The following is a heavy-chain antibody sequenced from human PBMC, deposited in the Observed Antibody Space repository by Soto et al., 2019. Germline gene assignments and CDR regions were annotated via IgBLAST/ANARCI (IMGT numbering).Heavy chain of an antibody. Sequence: GGSLRLSCAASGFTFSSYAMSWVRQAPGKGLEWVSAISGSGGSTYYADSVKGRFTISRDNSKNTLYLQMNSLRAEDTAVYYCAKVSGSSWYSYPFDYWGQGTLVTVSS. J-gene: IGHJ4*02. CDR1: GFTFSSYA. CDR2: ISGSGGST. D-gene: IGHD6-13*01. CDR3: AKVSGSSWYSYPFDY. V-gene: IGHV3-23*01.